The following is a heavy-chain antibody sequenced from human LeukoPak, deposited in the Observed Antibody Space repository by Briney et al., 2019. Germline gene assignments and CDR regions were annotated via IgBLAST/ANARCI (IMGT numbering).Heavy chain of an antibody. CDR1: GFTFSSYA. V-gene: IGHV3-30*04. D-gene: IGHD6-6*01. CDR3: ARTGYSSSSNYYYYGMDV. J-gene: IGHJ6*02. Sequence: PWGSLRLSCAASGFTFSSYAMHWVRQAPGKGLEWVAVISYDGSNKYYADSVKGRFTISRDNSKNTLYLQMNSLRAEDTAVYYCARTGYSSSSNYYYYGMDVWGQGTTVTVSS. CDR2: ISYDGSNK.